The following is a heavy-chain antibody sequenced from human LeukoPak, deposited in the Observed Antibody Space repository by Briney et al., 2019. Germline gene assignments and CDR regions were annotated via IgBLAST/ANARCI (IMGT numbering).Heavy chain of an antibody. V-gene: IGHV3-30-3*01. Sequence: PGGSLRLSCAASGFTFSSYAMHWVRQAPGKGLEWVAIISYDGSTQYYADSVKGRFTISRDNSKNTLYLQMNSLRAEDTAVYYCARDSVYYYDSPGYWGQGTLVTVSS. CDR3: ARDSVYYYDSPGY. D-gene: IGHD3-22*01. CDR2: ISYDGSTQ. CDR1: GFTFSSYA. J-gene: IGHJ4*02.